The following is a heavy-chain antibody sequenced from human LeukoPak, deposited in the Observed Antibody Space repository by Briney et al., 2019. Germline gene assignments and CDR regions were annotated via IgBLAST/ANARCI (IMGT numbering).Heavy chain of an antibody. D-gene: IGHD1-1*01. Sequence: SVNVSHLASVYTLTGYYMHWVRQAPGQGREGMGWVKPDSGGTNYAQKFQGRVTMNRDTSISTAYMELSRLRSDDTAVYYCASVPLERTWYYFDYWGRGALVTVSS. J-gene: IGHJ4*02. V-gene: IGHV1-2*02. CDR3: ASVPLERTWYYFDY. CDR1: VYTLTGYY. CDR2: VKPDSGGT.